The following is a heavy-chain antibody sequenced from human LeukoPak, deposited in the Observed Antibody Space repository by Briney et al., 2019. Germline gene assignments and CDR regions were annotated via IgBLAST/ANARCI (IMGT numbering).Heavy chain of an antibody. CDR2: IYYSGST. V-gene: IGHV4-30-4*01. D-gene: IGHD6-13*01. Sequence: SQTLSLTCTVSGGSISSGDYYWSWIRQPPGKGLEWIGYIYYSGSTYYNPSLRSRVTISVDTSKNQFPLKLTSVTAADTSVYYCARGADGIAAPSGYGMDVWGQGTTVTVSS. CDR1: GGSISSGDYY. CDR3: ARGADGIAAPSGYGMDV. J-gene: IGHJ6*02.